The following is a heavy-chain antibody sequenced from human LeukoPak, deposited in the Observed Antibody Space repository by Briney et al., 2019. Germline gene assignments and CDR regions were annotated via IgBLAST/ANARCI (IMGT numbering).Heavy chain of an antibody. CDR2: LMTSGYT. Sequence: PSETLSLTCTVSGASVTNYHWSWVRQPAGKGLEWIGRLMTSGYTDYNPSLKSRVTISVDKSMNQFSLRLSSVTAADTAVYYCARLWIVATWFDAWGQGALVTVSS. J-gene: IGHJ5*02. CDR3: ARLWIVATWFDA. CDR1: GASVTNYH. D-gene: IGHD2-2*03. V-gene: IGHV4-4*07.